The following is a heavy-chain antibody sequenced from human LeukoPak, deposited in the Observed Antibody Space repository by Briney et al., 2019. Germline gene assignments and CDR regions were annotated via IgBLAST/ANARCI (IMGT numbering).Heavy chain of an antibody. Sequence: SETLSLTCAVYGGSFSGYYWSWIRQPLGKGLEWIGEINHSGSTNYNPSLKSRVTISVDTSKNQFSLKLSSVTAADTAVYYCARRRVIGYCSGGSCPRSYFDYWGQGTLVTVSS. J-gene: IGHJ4*02. CDR2: INHSGST. D-gene: IGHD2-15*01. CDR1: GGSFSGYY. CDR3: ARRRVIGYCSGGSCPRSYFDY. V-gene: IGHV4-34*01.